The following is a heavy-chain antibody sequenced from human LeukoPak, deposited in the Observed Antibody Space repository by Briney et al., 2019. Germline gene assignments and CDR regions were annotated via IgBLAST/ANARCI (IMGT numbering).Heavy chain of an antibody. CDR1: GYTFTGYY. V-gene: IGHV1-2*06. J-gene: IGHJ4*02. D-gene: IGHD2-2*03. CDR2: INPNSGGT. CDR3: ATHRGYCSSTSCQNELELDY. Sequence: ASVKVSCKASGYTFTGYYMHWVRQAPGQGLEWMGRINPNSGGTNYAQKFQGRVTMTRDTSISTAYMELRSLRSDDTAVYYCATHRGYCSSTSCQNELELDYWGQGTLVTVSS.